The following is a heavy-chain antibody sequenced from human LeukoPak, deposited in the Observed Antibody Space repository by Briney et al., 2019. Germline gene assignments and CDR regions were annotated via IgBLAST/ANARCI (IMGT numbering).Heavy chain of an antibody. V-gene: IGHV3-30*04. D-gene: IGHD5-24*01. Sequence: GGSLRLSCAASGFTFSSYAMHWVRQAPGKGLEWVAVISYDGSNKYYADSVKGRFTISGDNSKNTLYLQMNSLRAEDTAVYYCARERVEMATIDYFDYWGQGTLVTVSS. CDR2: ISYDGSNK. CDR3: ARERVEMATIDYFDY. J-gene: IGHJ4*02. CDR1: GFTFSSYA.